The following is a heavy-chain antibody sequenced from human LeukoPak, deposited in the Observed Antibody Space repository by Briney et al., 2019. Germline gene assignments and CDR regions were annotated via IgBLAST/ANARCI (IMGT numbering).Heavy chain of an antibody. V-gene: IGHV3-30*02. Sequence: GGSLRLSCAASGFTFSNYGMHWVRQAPGKGLEWVAFVRYDETTKFYADSVKGRFTISRDNSKNTLYLQMNSLRAEDTAVYYCASYVGFDYWGQGTLVTVSS. J-gene: IGHJ4*02. CDR3: ASYVGFDY. CDR2: VRYDETTK. D-gene: IGHD5-12*01. CDR1: GFTFSNYG.